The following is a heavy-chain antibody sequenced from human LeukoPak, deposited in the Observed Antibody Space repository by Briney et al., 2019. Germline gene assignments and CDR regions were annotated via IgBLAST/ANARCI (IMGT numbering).Heavy chain of an antibody. CDR3: ARHVGEEQRARGADYFDY. Sequence: SETLSLTCTVSGGSISSSSYYWGWIRQPPGKGLEWIGSIYYSGSTYYNPSLKSRVTISVDTSKNQFSLKLSSVTAADTAVYYCARHVGEEQRARGADYFDYWGQGTLVTVSS. CDR1: GGSISSSSYY. D-gene: IGHD3-16*01. V-gene: IGHV4-39*01. CDR2: IYYSGST. J-gene: IGHJ4*02.